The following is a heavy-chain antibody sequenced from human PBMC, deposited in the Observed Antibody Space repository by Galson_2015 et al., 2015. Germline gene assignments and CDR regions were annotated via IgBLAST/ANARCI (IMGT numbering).Heavy chain of an antibody. J-gene: IGHJ5*02. D-gene: IGHD1/OR15-1a*01. Sequence: SLRLSCAASGFIFRNYWMVWVRQTPEKGLEWVAKIRYDGSQTFYVDSVKGRFTISRDNAENSLYLQMNSLRADDTAVYYCARVRGTSWNKGDWLDPWGQGTLVTVSP. V-gene: IGHV3-7*03. CDR1: GFIFRNYW. CDR3: ARVRGTSWNKGDWLDP. CDR2: IRYDGSQT.